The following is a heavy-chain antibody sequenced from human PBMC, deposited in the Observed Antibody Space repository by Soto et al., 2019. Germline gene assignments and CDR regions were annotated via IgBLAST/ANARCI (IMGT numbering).Heavy chain of an antibody. V-gene: IGHV3-30*18. CDR1: GLTFSTYG. D-gene: IGHD5-12*01. CDR2: ISYDGSNK. Sequence: GGCLRLSCAASGLTFSTYGMHWVRQAPGKGLEWVAVISYDGSNKYYADSVQGRFTISRDNSKNTVYLQMNSLRAEDTAVYYCAKAETSGYDVLYAFDVWGQGTMVTVSS. J-gene: IGHJ3*01. CDR3: AKAETSGYDVLYAFDV.